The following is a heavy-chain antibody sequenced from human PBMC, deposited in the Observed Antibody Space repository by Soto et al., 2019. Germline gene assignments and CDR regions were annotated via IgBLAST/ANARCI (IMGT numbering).Heavy chain of an antibody. CDR2: ISGSGGST. J-gene: IGHJ4*02. Sequence: QAPGKGLEWVSAISGSGGSTYYADSVKGRFTISRDNSKNTLYLQMNSLRAEDTAVYYCAKDLESSWEPFDYWGQGTLVTVSS. V-gene: IGHV3-23*01. CDR3: AKDLESSWEPFDY. D-gene: IGHD6-13*01.